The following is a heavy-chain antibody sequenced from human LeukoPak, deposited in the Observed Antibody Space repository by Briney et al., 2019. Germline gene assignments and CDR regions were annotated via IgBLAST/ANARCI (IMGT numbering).Heavy chain of an antibody. J-gene: IGHJ4*02. Sequence: PSETLSLTCVVYGGSFSGYYWSWIRQSPGKGLEWIGEINHSGSTNYNPSLKSRVTISVDTSNKQFSLKLSSVTAADTAVYYCARGLSYYDSSGYYYHFDYWGQGTLVTVSS. V-gene: IGHV4-34*01. D-gene: IGHD3-22*01. CDR2: INHSGST. CDR3: ARGLSYYDSSGYYYHFDY. CDR1: GGSFSGYY.